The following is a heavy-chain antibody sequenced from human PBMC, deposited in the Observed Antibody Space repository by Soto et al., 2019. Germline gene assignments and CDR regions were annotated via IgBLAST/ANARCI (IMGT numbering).Heavy chain of an antibody. J-gene: IGHJ6*03. V-gene: IGHV3-23*01. D-gene: IGHD3-16*01. Sequence: PGGSLRLSCAASGFPFSSYAMSWVRQATGKGLEWVSAISGSGGSTYYADSVKGRFTISRDNSKNTLYLQMNSLRAEDTAVYYCAKTPGRYYDYIWGSTYYYYYMDVWGKGTTVTVSS. CDR1: GFPFSSYA. CDR3: AKTPGRYYDYIWGSTYYYYYMDV. CDR2: ISGSGGST.